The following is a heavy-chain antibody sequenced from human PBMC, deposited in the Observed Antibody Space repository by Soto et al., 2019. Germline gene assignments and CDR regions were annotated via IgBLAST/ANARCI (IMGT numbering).Heavy chain of an antibody. V-gene: IGHV1-2*04. CDR1: GYTFTGYY. Sequence: ASVKVSCKASGYTFTGYYMHWVRQAPGQGLEWMGWINPNSGGTNYAQKFQGWVTMTRDTSISTAYMELSRLRSDDTAVYYCAREGSYCSSTSCYFYYMGVWGKGTTVTV. CDR2: INPNSGGT. J-gene: IGHJ6*03. CDR3: AREGSYCSSTSCYFYYMGV. D-gene: IGHD2-2*01.